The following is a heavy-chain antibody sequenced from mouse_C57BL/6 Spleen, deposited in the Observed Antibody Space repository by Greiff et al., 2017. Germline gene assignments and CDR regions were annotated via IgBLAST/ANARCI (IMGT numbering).Heavy chain of an antibody. CDR1: GYTFTSYW. V-gene: IGHV1-59*01. D-gene: IGHD1-1*01. Sequence: QVQLQQPGAELVRPGTSVKLSCKASGYTFTSYWMHWVKQRPGQGLEWIGVIDPSDSYTNYNQKFKVKATLTVDTSSSTAYMQLSSLPSEDSAVYYCASLITTVVPFDYWGQGTTLTVSS. CDR2: IDPSDSYT. J-gene: IGHJ2*01. CDR3: ASLITTVVPFDY.